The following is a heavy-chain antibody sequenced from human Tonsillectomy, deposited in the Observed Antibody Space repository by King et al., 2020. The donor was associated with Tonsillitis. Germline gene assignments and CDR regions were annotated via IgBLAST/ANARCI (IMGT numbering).Heavy chain of an antibody. CDR2: MSYDQTNK. CDR1: GFTFNSHA. J-gene: IGHJ4*02. Sequence: VQLVESGGDVIQPGRSVRLSCAASGFTFNSHAMHWVRQAPGKGLEWVTLMSYDQTNKNHGDSVKGRFTISIDNSNDTLFLQMNSLRVEDTAFYYCARSRYRSALYYFDYWGQGTLVTVSS. CDR3: ARSRYRSALYYFDY. D-gene: IGHD6-19*01. V-gene: IGHV3-30*04.